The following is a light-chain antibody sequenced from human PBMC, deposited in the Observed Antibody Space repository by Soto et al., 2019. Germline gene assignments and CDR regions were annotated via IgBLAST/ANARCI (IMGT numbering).Light chain of an antibody. V-gene: IGLV2-14*01. J-gene: IGLJ1*01. CDR1: RSDIGDSNF. Sequence: ALTQPASVSGSPGQSVTISCTGPRSDIGDSNFISWYQQSPGKAPRLLIYEVNNRPSGVSRRFSGSKAGNTASLTISGLLEDDEAAYFCASFRSGTILVFGSGTKVTVL. CDR3: ASFRSGTILV. CDR2: EVN.